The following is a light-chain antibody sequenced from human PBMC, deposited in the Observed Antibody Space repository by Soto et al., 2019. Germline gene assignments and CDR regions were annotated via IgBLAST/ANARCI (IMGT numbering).Light chain of an antibody. J-gene: IGKJ1*01. CDR1: QIISSTY. Sequence: DIVLTQSPGTLSLSPGERATLSCRASQIISSTYLGWYQQKPGQAPRLLIYGASSRATGIPDRFSGSGSGTDFTLTISRLEPEDSPTYYCQQTYTLPWTFGQGTRVDIK. V-gene: IGKV3-20*01. CDR2: GAS. CDR3: QQTYTLPWT.